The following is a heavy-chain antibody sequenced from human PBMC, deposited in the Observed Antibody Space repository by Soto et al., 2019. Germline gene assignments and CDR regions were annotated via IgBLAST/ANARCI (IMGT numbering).Heavy chain of an antibody. Sequence: PGVSLKISCKGSGYSFTSYWISWVPQMPGKGLEWMGRIDPSDSYTNYSPSFQGHVTISADKSISTAYLQWSSLKASDTAMYYCASLGDSATTWFDTWXQXNLLTISS. CDR2: IDPSDSYT. CDR1: GYSFTSYW. CDR3: ASLGDSATTWFDT. D-gene: IGHD3-22*01. J-gene: IGHJ5*02. V-gene: IGHV5-10-1*01.